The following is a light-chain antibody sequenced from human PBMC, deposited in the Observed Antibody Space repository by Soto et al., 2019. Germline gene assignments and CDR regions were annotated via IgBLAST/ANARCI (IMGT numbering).Light chain of an antibody. V-gene: IGKV1-39*01. CDR1: QSISSY. Sequence: DIQMTQSPSSLSASVGDRVTITCRASQSISSYLNWYQQKPGKAPKLLIYAASSVQSGVPSRFRGSGSGTDFTLSISRLQPEDLATDDCQHSYSTSLTCGPGTKVDIE. J-gene: IGKJ3*01. CDR2: AAS. CDR3: QHSYSTSLT.